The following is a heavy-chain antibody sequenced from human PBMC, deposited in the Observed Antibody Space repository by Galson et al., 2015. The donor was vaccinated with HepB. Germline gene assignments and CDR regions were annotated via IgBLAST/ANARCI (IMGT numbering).Heavy chain of an antibody. J-gene: IGHJ2*01. CDR2: IGSDSNYI. CDR1: GFTFSSYP. D-gene: IGHD2-15*01. CDR3: ARDPGGSPKWYFDL. V-gene: IGHV3-21*01. Sequence: SLRLSCAASGFTFSSYPVHWIRQAPGKGLEWVSSIGSDSNYIHYTDSVKGRFTVSRDNAKNSLYLQMNSLRSEDTAVFYCARDPGGSPKWYFDLWGRGTLVTVSS.